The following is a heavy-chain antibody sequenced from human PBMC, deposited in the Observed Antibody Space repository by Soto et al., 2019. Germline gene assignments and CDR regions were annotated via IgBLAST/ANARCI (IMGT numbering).Heavy chain of an antibody. D-gene: IGHD4-17*01. CDR3: ARSSGDYVSPQDY. CDR2: INAGTGNT. V-gene: IGHV1-3*01. J-gene: IGHJ4*02. Sequence: ASVKVSCKASGYTFTSYAMHWVRQAPGQRLEWMVWINAGTGNTKYSQKFQGRVTITRDTSASTAYMELSSLRSEDTAVYYCARSSGDYVSPQDYWGQGNLVTACS. CDR1: GYTFTSYA.